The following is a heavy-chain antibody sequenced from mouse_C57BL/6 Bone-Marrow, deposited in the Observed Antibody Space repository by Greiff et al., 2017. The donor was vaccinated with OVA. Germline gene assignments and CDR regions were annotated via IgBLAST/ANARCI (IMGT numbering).Heavy chain of an antibody. CDR2: IYPYNGVS. D-gene: IGHD4-1*01. J-gene: IGHJ1*03. Sequence: DVKLQESGPELVKPGASVKISCKASGYSFTGYYMHWVKQSHGNILDWIGYIYPYNGVSSYNQKFKGKATLTVDKSSSTAYMELRSLTSEDSAVYYCARRGLGDWYFDVWGTGTTVTVSS. CDR3: ARRGLGDWYFDV. CDR1: GYSFTGYY. V-gene: IGHV1-31*01.